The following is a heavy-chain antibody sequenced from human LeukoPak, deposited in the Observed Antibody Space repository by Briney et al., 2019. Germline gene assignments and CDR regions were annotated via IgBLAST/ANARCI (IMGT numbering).Heavy chain of an antibody. CDR1: GYTFTSYG. CDR3: ARAVWFGELDAFDI. CDR2: ISAYNGNT. D-gene: IGHD3-10*01. Sequence: ASVKVSCKASGYTFTSYGISWVRQAPGQGLEWMGWISAYNGNTNYAQKLQGRVTMTTNTSTSTAYMELRSLRSDDTAVYYCARAVWFGELDAFDIWGQGTMVTVSS. V-gene: IGHV1-18*01. J-gene: IGHJ3*02.